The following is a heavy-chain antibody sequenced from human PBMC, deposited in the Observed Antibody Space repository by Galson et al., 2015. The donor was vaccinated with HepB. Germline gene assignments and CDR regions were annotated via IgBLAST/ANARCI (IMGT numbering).Heavy chain of an antibody. CDR2: IIPVFGTT. CDR3: TRGHWDGGSSVEF. D-gene: IGHD4-23*01. J-gene: IGHJ4*02. V-gene: IGHV1-69*13. Sequence: SVKVSCKASGGIFSSYAISWVRQAPGQGPEWMGGIIPVFGTTNYAQKFQDRLTITADESTNTAYMELSSLKSADTAVYYCTRGHWDGGSSVEFWGQGTLVIVPS. CDR1: GGIFSSYA.